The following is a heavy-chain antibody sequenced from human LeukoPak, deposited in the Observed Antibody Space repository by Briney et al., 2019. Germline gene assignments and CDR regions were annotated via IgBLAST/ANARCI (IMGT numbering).Heavy chain of an antibody. CDR2: IYPGDSDT. J-gene: IGHJ3*02. CDR1: GYSFTSYW. V-gene: IGHV5-51*01. D-gene: IGHD3-9*01. Sequence: GESLKISCKGSGYSFTSYWIGWVRQMPGKGLEWMGIIYPGDSDTRYSPSFQGQVTISADKSISTAYLQWSSLKASDTAMYYCASGAVYYDILTGYSSDAFDIWGQGTMVTVSS. CDR3: ASGAVYYDILTGYSSDAFDI.